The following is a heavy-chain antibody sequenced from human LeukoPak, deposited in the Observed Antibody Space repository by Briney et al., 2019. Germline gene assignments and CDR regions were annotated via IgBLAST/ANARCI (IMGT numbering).Heavy chain of an antibody. CDR1: GFTFRNYG. J-gene: IGHJ6*03. CDR3: ATPVPHGSDPSLYYYYMAV. Sequence: GGSLRLSCAAAGFTFRNYGMHWVRQAPGKGLEWVAVISYDGSNKYYADSVKGRFTISRDNSKNTLYLQMDSLRAEDTAVYYCATPVPHGSDPSLYYYYMAVWGKGTTVTISS. D-gene: IGHD3-10*01. CDR2: ISYDGSNK. V-gene: IGHV3-30*03.